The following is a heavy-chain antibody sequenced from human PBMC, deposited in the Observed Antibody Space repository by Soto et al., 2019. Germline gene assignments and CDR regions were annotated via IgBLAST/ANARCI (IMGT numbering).Heavy chain of an antibody. CDR1: GGSISSGGYY. CDR3: ARVRFRYCISTSCTHDYGMDV. CDR2: IYYSGST. J-gene: IGHJ6*02. V-gene: IGHV4-31*03. Sequence: SETLSLTCTVSGGSISSGGYYWSWIRQHPGKGLEWIGYIYYSGSTYYNPSLKSRVTISVDTSKNQFSLKLSSVTAADTAVYYCARVRFRYCISTSCTHDYGMDVWAQGTTVTVSS. D-gene: IGHD2-2*01.